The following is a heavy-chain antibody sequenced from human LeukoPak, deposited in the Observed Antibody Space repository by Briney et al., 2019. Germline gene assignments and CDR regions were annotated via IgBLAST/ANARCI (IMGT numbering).Heavy chain of an antibody. CDR3: ASGPRDAFDI. J-gene: IGHJ3*02. CDR2: IYYSGST. V-gene: IGHV4-59*01. CDR1: GGSISSYY. Sequence: SETLSLTCTVSGGSISSYYWSWIRQPPGKGLEWIGYIYYSGSTNYNPSLKSRVTISVDTTKNQFPLKLSSVTAADTAVYYCASGPRDAFDIWGQGTMVTVSS.